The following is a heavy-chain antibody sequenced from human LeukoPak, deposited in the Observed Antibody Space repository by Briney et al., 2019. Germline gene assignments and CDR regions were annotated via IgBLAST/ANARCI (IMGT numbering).Heavy chain of an antibody. Sequence: GGSLRLSCAASGFTFSTYGMHWVRQAPGKGLEWVSGISWNSGSIGYAYSVKGRFTISRDNAKNSLYLQMNSLRAEDTALYYCAKGLGYSSGWISEYFQHWGQGTLVTVSS. D-gene: IGHD6-19*01. CDR2: ISWNSGSI. CDR3: AKGLGYSSGWISEYFQH. V-gene: IGHV3-9*01. J-gene: IGHJ1*01. CDR1: GFTFSTYG.